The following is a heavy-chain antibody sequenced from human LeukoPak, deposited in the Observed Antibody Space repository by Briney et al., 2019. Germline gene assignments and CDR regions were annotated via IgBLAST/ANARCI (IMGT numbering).Heavy chain of an antibody. J-gene: IGHJ6*02. CDR2: VWYDGSNK. Sequence: GGSLRLSCVASGFAFWSHGMHWVRQVPGQGLQWVASVWYDGSNKYYADFAQGRFIISRDNPKNTLYLEMNSLRVEDTAVYFRTKDRGYSFIGAMDAWGQGTTVSVSS. CDR3: TKDRGYSFIGAMDA. CDR1: GFAFWSHG. D-gene: IGHD5-12*01. V-gene: IGHV3-30*02.